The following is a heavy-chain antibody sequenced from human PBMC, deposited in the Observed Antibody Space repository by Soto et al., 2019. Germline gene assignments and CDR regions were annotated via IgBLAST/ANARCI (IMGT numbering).Heavy chain of an antibody. CDR1: GFTFSSYA. Sequence: EVQLLESGGGLVQPGGSLRLSCAASGFTFSSYAMSWVRQAPGKGLEWVSAISGSGGSTYYADSVKGRFTISRDNSKNTLYLQMNSLRAEDTAVYYCAKDRITTWTVVPAVMDALDYWGQGTLVTVSS. V-gene: IGHV3-23*01. J-gene: IGHJ4*02. D-gene: IGHD2-2*01. CDR3: AKDRITTWTVVPAVMDALDY. CDR2: ISGSGGST.